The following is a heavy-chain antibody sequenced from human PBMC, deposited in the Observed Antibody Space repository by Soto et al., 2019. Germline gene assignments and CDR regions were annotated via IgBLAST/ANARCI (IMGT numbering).Heavy chain of an antibody. Sequence: ASVKVSCKASGYTFTSYDINWVRQATGQGLEWMGWMNPNSGNTGYAQKVQGRVTMTRNTSISTAYMERSSLRSEDTAVYYWAWGVAAPFDYWGQGTLVTVSS. J-gene: IGHJ4*02. CDR1: GYTFTSYD. CDR3: AWGVAAPFDY. CDR2: MNPNSGNT. V-gene: IGHV1-8*01. D-gene: IGHD2-15*01.